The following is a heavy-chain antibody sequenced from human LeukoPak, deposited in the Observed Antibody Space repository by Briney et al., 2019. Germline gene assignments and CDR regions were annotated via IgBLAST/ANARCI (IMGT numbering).Heavy chain of an antibody. V-gene: IGHV4-4*09. Sequence: SETLSLTCTVSGRPISRYYWRWIRQPPGKGLEWIGYIYSSGSTNYNPSFKSRVTISVDTSKNQYSLKLSSVTAADTAVYYCARASVYYNFDYWGQGTLVTVSS. CDR2: IYSSGST. J-gene: IGHJ4*02. CDR3: ARASVYYNFDY. CDR1: GRPISRYY. D-gene: IGHD3-10*01.